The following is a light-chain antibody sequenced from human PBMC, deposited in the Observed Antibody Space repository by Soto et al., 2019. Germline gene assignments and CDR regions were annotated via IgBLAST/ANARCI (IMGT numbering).Light chain of an antibody. CDR1: QSVSSN. CDR3: QQYNNWPRGT. CDR2: GAS. J-gene: IGKJ2*01. V-gene: IGKV3-15*01. Sequence: EIVMTQSPATLPVSPGERATLSCRASQSVSSNLAWYQQKPGQAPRLLIYGASTRATGIPARFSGSGSGTEFTLTLSSLQSEDFAVYYCQQYNNWPRGTFGQGTKLEIK.